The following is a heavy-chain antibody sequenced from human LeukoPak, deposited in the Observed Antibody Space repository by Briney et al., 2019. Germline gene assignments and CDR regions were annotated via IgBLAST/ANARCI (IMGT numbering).Heavy chain of an antibody. Sequence: GGSLRLSCAASGFTFSTYAITWVRQAPGKGLEWVSTSRGLGLSTYYADSVKGRFTISRDNFKNQMYLKMNSLRVEDTAVYFCARYILYSSSWYYFDWWGEGTLVTVSS. J-gene: IGHJ4*02. CDR1: GFTFSTYA. CDR3: ARYILYSSSWYYFDW. V-gene: IGHV3-23*01. D-gene: IGHD6-13*01. CDR2: SRGLGLST.